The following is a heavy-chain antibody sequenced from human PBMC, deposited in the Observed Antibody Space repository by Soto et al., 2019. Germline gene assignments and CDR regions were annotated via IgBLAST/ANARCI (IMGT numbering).Heavy chain of an antibody. CDR2: ISSSSSYI. Sequence: PGGSLRLSCAASGFTFSSYSMNWVRQAPGKGLEWVSSISSSSSYIYYADSVKGRFTISRDNAKNSLYLQMNSLRAEDTAVYYCARDHSSGWYVWFDPWGQGTLVTVSS. D-gene: IGHD6-19*01. J-gene: IGHJ5*02. V-gene: IGHV3-21*01. CDR3: ARDHSSGWYVWFDP. CDR1: GFTFSSYS.